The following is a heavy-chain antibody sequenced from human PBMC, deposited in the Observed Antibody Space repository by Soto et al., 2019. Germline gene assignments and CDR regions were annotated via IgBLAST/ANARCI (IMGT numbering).Heavy chain of an antibody. Sequence: SARTLVNPTQTLTLTGTFSGFSLSTSGVGVGWIRQPPGKALEWLALIYWDDDKRYSPSLKSRLTITKDTSKNQVVLTMTNMDPVDTATYYCAHSRVSYCSSTSCYVPNYYYYMDVWGKGT. CDR3: AHSRVSYCSSTSCYVPNYYYYMDV. CDR1: GFSLSTSGVG. D-gene: IGHD2-2*01. CDR2: IYWDDDK. V-gene: IGHV2-5*02. J-gene: IGHJ6*03.